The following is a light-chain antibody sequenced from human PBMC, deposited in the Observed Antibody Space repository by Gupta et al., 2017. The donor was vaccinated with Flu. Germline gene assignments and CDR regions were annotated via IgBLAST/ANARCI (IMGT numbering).Light chain of an antibody. V-gene: IGKV1-5*03. Sequence: PSTLSSSLQNILTHTYRTIQSISSWLAWYQKKKGKEKKIVIYREYSLESGVPSRFSGSGSGTEFTLTISSLQPDDFATYEGKKDNSYSYTF. J-gene: IGKJ2*01. CDR2: REY. CDR3: KKDNSYSYT. CDR1: QSISSW.